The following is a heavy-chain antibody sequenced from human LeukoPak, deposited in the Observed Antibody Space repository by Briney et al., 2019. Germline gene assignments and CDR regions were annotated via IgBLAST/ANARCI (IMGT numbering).Heavy chain of an antibody. CDR2: ISAYNGNT. J-gene: IGHJ6*02. CDR1: GYTFTSYG. CDR3: ARDQIMDQLLYGDYYYGMDV. Sequence: ASVKVSCKASGYTFTSYGISWVRQAPGQGLEWMGWISAYNGNTNYAQKPQGTVTMTTDTSTSTAYMELRSLRSDDTAVYYCARDQIMDQLLYGDYYYGMDVWGQGTTVTVSS. V-gene: IGHV1-18*01. D-gene: IGHD2-2*02.